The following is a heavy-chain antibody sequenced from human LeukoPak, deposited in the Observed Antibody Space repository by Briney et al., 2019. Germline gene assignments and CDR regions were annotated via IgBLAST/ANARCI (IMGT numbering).Heavy chain of an antibody. CDR1: GYTFTGYY. Sequence: GASVQVSCKASGYTFTGYYMHWVRPAPGQGLEWMGWINPNSGGTNYAQKFQGRVTMTRDTSISTAYMELSRLRSDDTAVYYCARDSYDFWSGYTVSYWGQGTLVTVSS. V-gene: IGHV1-2*02. CDR3: ARDSYDFWSGYTVSY. J-gene: IGHJ4*02. CDR2: INPNSGGT. D-gene: IGHD3-3*01.